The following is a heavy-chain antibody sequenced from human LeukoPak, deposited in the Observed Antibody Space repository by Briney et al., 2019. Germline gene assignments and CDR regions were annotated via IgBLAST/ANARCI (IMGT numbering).Heavy chain of an antibody. CDR1: GGSISSYY. CDR2: IYTSGST. Sequence: PSETLSLTCTVSGGSISSYYWSWIRQPAGKGLEWIGRIYTSGSTNYNPSLKSRVTMSVDTSKNQFSLKLSSVTAADTAVYYCARGLPGIPILYYYDSSGLHFDYWGQGTLVTVSS. D-gene: IGHD3-22*01. J-gene: IGHJ4*02. V-gene: IGHV4-4*07. CDR3: ARGLPGIPILYYYDSSGLHFDY.